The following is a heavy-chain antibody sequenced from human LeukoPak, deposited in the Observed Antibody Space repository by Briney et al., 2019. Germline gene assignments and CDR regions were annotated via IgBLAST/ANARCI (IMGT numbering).Heavy chain of an antibody. CDR3: ARTYNWNHGRYYFEY. CDR1: GYSISSGYY. Sequence: PSENLSLTCAVSGYSISSGYYWAWIRQPPGKGLEWIGSIYHSGSTYYNPSLKSRVTISVDTSKNQFSLKLSSVTAADTAVYYCARTYNWNHGRYYFEYWGQGTLVTVSS. D-gene: IGHD1-14*01. CDR2: IYHSGST. V-gene: IGHV4-38-2*01. J-gene: IGHJ4*02.